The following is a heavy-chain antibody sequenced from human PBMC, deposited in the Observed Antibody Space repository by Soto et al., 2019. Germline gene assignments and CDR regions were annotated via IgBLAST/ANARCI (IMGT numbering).Heavy chain of an antibody. J-gene: IGHJ4*02. CDR2: ISGSGGST. CDR3: AKDLEGYCSGGSCYWGYDY. Sequence: GGSLRLSCAASGFTFSSYAMSWVRQAPGKGLEWVSAISGSGGSTYYADSVKGRFTISRDNSKNTLYLQMNSLRAEDTAVYYCAKDLEGYCSGGSCYWGYDYWGQGTLVTVSS. D-gene: IGHD2-15*01. CDR1: GFTFSSYA. V-gene: IGHV3-23*01.